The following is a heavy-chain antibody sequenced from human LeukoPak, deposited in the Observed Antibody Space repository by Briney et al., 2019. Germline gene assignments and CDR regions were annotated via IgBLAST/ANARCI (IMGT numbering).Heavy chain of an antibody. Sequence: ASVKVSCKASGYTFTGYYMHWVRQAPGQGLEWMGWINPNSGGTNYAQKFQGRATMTRDTFISTAYMELSRLRSDDTAVYYCARRSSGYASDYWGQGTLVTVSS. D-gene: IGHD5-12*01. CDR3: ARRSSGYASDY. V-gene: IGHV1-2*02. CDR2: INPNSGGT. J-gene: IGHJ4*02. CDR1: GYTFTGYY.